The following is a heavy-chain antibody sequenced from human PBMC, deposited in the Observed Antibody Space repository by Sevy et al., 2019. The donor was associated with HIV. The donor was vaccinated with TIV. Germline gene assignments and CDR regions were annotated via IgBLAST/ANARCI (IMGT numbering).Heavy chain of an antibody. D-gene: IGHD2-8*01. V-gene: IGHV3-30-3*01. CDR2: TSASGTNK. J-gene: IGHJ4*02. CDR3: ARFAVEYCTDDGYHRFDY. CDR1: GFTFTLYA. Sequence: GGSLRLSCAAYGFTFTLYAIHWVRQAQGKGLEWVALTSASGTNKYYADSVKGRFTMSRDDSKNPAYLQMNDLRTDDTSVYYCARFAVEYCTDDGYHRFDYWGQGTQVTVSS.